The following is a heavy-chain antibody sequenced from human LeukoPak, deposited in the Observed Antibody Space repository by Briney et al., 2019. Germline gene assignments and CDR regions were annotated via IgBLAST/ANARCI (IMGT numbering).Heavy chain of an antibody. D-gene: IGHD1-26*01. CDR2: INHSGST. Sequence: ASETLSLTCAVYGGSFSGYYWSWIRQPPGKGLEWIGEINHSGSTNYNPSLKSRVTISVDTSKNQFSLKLSSVTAADTAVYYCARSVSGSSLRLGLYWGQGTLVTVSS. J-gene: IGHJ4*02. V-gene: IGHV4-34*01. CDR1: GGSFSGYY. CDR3: ARSVSGSSLRLGLY.